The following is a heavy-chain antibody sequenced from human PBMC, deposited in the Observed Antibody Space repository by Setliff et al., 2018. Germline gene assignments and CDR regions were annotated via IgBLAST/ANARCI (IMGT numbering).Heavy chain of an antibody. CDR3: AKGGGGNHAAP. V-gene: IGHV4-4*02. J-gene: IGHJ5*02. CDR1: GVSVNSLTW. D-gene: IGHD3-16*01. CDR2: IYHDGNTKSYPSV. Sequence: SETLSLTCAVSGVSVNSLTWWSWVRQSPGKGLEWIGRIYHDGNTKSYPSVNFNPPLKSRVTISIDKSKNHFSLNLTSVTAADTAVYYCAKGGGGNHAAPWGQGILVTVSS.